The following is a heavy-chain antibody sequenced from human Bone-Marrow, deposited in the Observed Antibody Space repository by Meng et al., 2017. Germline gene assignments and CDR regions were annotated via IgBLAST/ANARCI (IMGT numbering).Heavy chain of an antibody. V-gene: IGHV5-51*01. CDR3: ARLFSYYDSSGYYHYWYFDL. D-gene: IGHD3-22*01. Sequence: GESLKISCQGSGYSFTNYWIGWVRQMPGKGLEWMGIINPADSDTRYSPSFQGQVTISIDKSISTAYLQWSSLKASDTAMYYCARLFSYYDSSGYYHYWYFDLWGRGTLVTVSS. CDR2: INPADSDT. CDR1: GYSFTNYW. J-gene: IGHJ2*01.